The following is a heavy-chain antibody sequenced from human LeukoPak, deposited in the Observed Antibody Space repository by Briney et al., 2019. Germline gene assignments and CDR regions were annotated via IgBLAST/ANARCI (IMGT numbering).Heavy chain of an antibody. J-gene: IGHJ4*02. V-gene: IGHV3-7*04. D-gene: IGHD6-13*01. CDR2: IKQDGSEK. CDR1: GFTFSSYW. CDR3: ARGTIAAAGYYYFDY. Sequence: PGGSLRLSCAASGFTFSSYWMSWVRQAPGKGLEWVANIKQDGSEKYYVDSVKGRFTISRDNAKNSLYLQMNSLRAEDTAVYYCARGTIAAAGYYYFDYWGQGTQLTVST.